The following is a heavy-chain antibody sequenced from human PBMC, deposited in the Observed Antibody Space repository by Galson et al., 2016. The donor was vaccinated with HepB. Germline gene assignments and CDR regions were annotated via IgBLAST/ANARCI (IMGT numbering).Heavy chain of an antibody. V-gene: IGHV3-30*18. CDR3: AKEASGGPSRYSLDY. CDR2: VSSDGGTT. CDR1: GFTFRNHG. J-gene: IGHJ4*02. D-gene: IGHD5-12*01. Sequence: SLRLSCAASGFTFRNHGMHWVRQAPGKGLDWVAVVSSDGGTTYYADSVKGRFTISRDNSKNTLDLHMTYLTPADTAVYYCAKEASGGPSRYSLDYWGQGSLVTVST.